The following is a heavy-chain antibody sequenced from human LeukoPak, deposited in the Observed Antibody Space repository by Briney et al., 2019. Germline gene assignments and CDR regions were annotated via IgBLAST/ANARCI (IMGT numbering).Heavy chain of an antibody. V-gene: IGHV3-9*03. J-gene: IGHJ2*01. CDR3: SKDYKRRGSGGRYFDL. CDR2: ISWNSGSI. Sequence: GGSLRLSCAASGCTFDDYAMHWVRQAPAKGLEWVSGISWNSGSIGYADSVKGRFTTSRDNAKNSLYLQMNSLRAEDMALYYCSKDYKRRGSGGRYFDLWGRGTLVTVSS. CDR1: GCTFDDYA. D-gene: IGHD6-19*01.